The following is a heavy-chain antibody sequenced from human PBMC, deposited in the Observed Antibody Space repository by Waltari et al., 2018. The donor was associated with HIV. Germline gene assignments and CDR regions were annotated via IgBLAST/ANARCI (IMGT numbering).Heavy chain of an antibody. V-gene: IGHV4-4*07. CDR2: IYYTGNT. CDR3: VRNLWFGEIRWFDP. CDR1: GCSFTSYY. D-gene: IGHD3-10*01. Sequence: QVQLQESGPGLVRPSETLSRTCTVAGCSFTSYYWTWVRQAAGKGLEWIGRIYYTGNTNYNPSLKSRVTMSVDTYNNQFSLRLSSVTAADTAVYYCVRNLWFGEIRWFDPWGQGTLVTVSS. J-gene: IGHJ5*02.